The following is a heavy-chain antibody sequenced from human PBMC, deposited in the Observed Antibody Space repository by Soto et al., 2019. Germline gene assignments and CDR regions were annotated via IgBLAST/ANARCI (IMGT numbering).Heavy chain of an antibody. CDR1: GFTFYNYA. J-gene: IGHJ3*01. Sequence: EVQLLESGGGLVRPGGSLRLSCAASGFTFYNYAMNWVRQAPGKGLEWVSTMSGGGDGTYHADSVKGRFTIARDNSRNTVYLQMNSLRAEDTAVYYCAKKGLGSLATYCTTGDCHYAFDVWGQGTLVTVSS. CDR2: MSGGGDGT. D-gene: IGHD2-8*01. V-gene: IGHV3-23*01. CDR3: AKKGLGSLATYCTTGDCHYAFDV.